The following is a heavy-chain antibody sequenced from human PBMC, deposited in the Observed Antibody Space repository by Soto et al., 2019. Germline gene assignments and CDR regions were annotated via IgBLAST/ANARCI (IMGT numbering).Heavy chain of an antibody. CDR2: INPNSGGT. D-gene: IGHD3-10*01. J-gene: IGHJ4*02. CDR3: ARGLYYGSGSYPHHY. V-gene: IGHV1-2*02. CDR1: GYTFTGYY. Sequence: ASVEVSCKASGYTFTGYYMHWVRQAPGQGLEWMGWINPNSGGTNYAQKFQGRVTMTRDTSISTAYMELSRLRSDDTAVYYCARGLYYGSGSYPHHYWGQGTLVTVSS.